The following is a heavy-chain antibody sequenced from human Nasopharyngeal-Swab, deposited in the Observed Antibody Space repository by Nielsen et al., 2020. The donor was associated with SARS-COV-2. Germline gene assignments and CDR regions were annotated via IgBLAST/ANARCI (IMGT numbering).Heavy chain of an antibody. CDR2: IENDGET. CDR1: EFTFSDYV. CDR3: ARDGYSYGYGMDV. V-gene: IGHV3-74*01. J-gene: IGHJ6*02. Sequence: AGSLTLSCAVSEFTFSDYVMHWVRQAPGKGPAWVSRIENDGETNYADSVKGRFTISRDNAKNTLYLQMNSLRAEDTAVYYCARDGYSYGYGMDVWGQGTTVTVSS. D-gene: IGHD5-18*01.